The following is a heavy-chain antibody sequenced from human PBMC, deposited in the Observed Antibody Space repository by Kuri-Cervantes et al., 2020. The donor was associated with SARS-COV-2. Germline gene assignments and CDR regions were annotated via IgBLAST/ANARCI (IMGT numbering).Heavy chain of an antibody. D-gene: IGHD4-17*01. CDR2: IYYSGST. J-gene: IGHJ4*02. V-gene: IGHV4-59*08. CDR1: GGSISSYY. Sequence: GSLRLSCTVSGGSISSYYWSWIRQPPGKGLEWIGYIYYSGSTNYNPSLKSRVTISVDTSKNQFSLKLSSVTAADTAVYYCARHVVTVIYFDYWGQGTRVTVSS. CDR3: ARHVVTVIYFDY.